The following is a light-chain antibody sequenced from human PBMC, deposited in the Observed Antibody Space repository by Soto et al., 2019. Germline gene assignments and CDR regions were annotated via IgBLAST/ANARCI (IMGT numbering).Light chain of an antibody. V-gene: IGLV2-11*01. J-gene: IGLJ1*01. CDR2: NVT. CDR1: SSDVGGYDY. CDR3: CSYAGTYTFYV. Sequence: QSVLPQPPAVSGCPGQSVTSCCTGASSDVGGYDYVSWYQQHPGKAPKLMIYNVTKRPSGVPDRFSGSRSGNTASLTISGLQAEDDADYYCCSYAGTYTFYVFGTG.